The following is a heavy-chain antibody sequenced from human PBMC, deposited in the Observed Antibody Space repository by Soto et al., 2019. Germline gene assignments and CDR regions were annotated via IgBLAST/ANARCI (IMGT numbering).Heavy chain of an antibody. CDR2: ISGSGGST. CDR3: AKDLNMITFGGVIVNYYYYGMDV. J-gene: IGHJ6*02. V-gene: IGHV3-23*01. Sequence: GGSLRLSCAASGFTFSSYAMSWVRQAPGKGLEWVSAISGSGGSTYYADSVKGRFTISRDNSKNTLYLQMNSLRAEDTAVYYCAKDLNMITFGGVIVNYYYYGMDVWGQGTTVTVSS. CDR1: GFTFSSYA. D-gene: IGHD3-16*02.